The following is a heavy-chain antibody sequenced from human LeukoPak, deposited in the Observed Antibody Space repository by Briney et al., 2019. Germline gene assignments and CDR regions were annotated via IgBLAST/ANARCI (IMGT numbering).Heavy chain of an antibody. D-gene: IGHD6-13*01. J-gene: IGHJ4*02. Sequence: PGGSLRLSCAASGFTFSRYWMQWVRHAPGKGLVWVSRISSDGSDTSYADSVKGRFTTSRDNDKNTLYLQMNSLRDDDTAVYYCARDWAAAGSEWGQGTLVTVSS. CDR2: ISSDGSDT. CDR1: GFTFSRYW. V-gene: IGHV3-74*01. CDR3: ARDWAAAGSE.